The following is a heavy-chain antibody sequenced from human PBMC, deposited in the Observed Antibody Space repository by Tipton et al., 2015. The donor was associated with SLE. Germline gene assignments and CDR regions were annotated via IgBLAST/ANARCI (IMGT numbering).Heavy chain of an antibody. J-gene: IGHJ5*02. Sequence: TLSLTCAVYGGSFSGYYWSWIRQPPGKGLEWIGEINHSGSTHYNPSLKSRVTISVDTSKNQFSLKLSSVPAADTAVYYCARESHRGAAAGTGEGNGFDPWGQGTLVTVSS. CDR2: INHSGST. V-gene: IGHV4-34*01. CDR1: GGSFSGYY. CDR3: ARESHRGAAAGTGEGNGFDP. D-gene: IGHD6-13*01.